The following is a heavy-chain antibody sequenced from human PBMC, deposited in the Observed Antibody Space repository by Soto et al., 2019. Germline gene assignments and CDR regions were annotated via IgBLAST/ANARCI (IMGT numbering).Heavy chain of an antibody. CDR1: GFTFSGHG. CDR2: ISYDGVNK. Sequence: GGSLRLSCAASGFTFSGHGMHWVRQAPGKGLEWVAVISYDGVNKFYADSVKGRFTISRDNSKDTLDLQMNSLRTEDTAVYYCAKCPGYDFWSWFDYWGQGT. J-gene: IGHJ4*02. CDR3: AKCPGYDFWSWFDY. V-gene: IGHV3-30*18. D-gene: IGHD3-3*01.